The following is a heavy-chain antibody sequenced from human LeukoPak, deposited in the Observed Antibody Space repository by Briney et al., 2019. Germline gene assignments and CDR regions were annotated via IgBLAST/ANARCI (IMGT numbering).Heavy chain of an antibody. D-gene: IGHD6-13*01. CDR2: IYYSGST. J-gene: IGHJ4*02. V-gene: IGHV4-61*01. CDR1: GGSVSSGSYY. CDR3: ARMYSSSWSYPFGY. Sequence: SETLSLTCTVSGGSVSSGSYYWSWIRQPPGKGLEWIGYIYYSGSTNYNPSLKSRVTISVDTSKNQFSLKLSSVTAADTAVYYCARMYSSSWSYPFGYWGQGTLVTVSS.